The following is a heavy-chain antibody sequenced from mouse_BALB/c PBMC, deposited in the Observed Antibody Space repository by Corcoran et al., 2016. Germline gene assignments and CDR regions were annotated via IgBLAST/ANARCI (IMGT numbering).Heavy chain of an antibody. Sequence: DVQLQESGPGLVKPSQSLSLTCSVTGYSINSGYYWNWIRQFPGNKLEWMGYISYDGSNNYKPSLKNRISITRDTSKNQFFLKLNSVTTEDTATYYCARVDGNYWYFDVWGAGTTVTVSS. CDR2: ISYDGSN. D-gene: IGHD2-1*01. J-gene: IGHJ1*01. CDR1: GYSINSGYY. V-gene: IGHV3-6*02. CDR3: ARVDGNYWYFDV.